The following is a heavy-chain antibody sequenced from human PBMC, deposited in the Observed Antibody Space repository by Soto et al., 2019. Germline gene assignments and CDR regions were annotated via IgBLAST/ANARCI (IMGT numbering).Heavy chain of an antibody. CDR2: IVVGSGNT. D-gene: IGHD2-21*02. V-gene: IGHV1-58*01. Sequence: QMQLVQSGPEVKKPGTSVKVSRKASGFTFTSSAVQWVRQARGQRLEWIGWIVVGSGNTNYAQKFQERVTITRDMSTSTAYMELSSLRSADTAVYYCAADRTYCGGDGYVDWGQGTLVTVSS. J-gene: IGHJ4*02. CDR1: GFTFTSSA. CDR3: AADRTYCGGDGYVD.